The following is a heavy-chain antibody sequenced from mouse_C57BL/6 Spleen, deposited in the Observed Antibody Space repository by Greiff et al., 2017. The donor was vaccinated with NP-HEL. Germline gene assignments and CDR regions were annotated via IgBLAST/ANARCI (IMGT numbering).Heavy chain of an antibody. CDR2: INPSTGGT. Sequence: EVQLQQSGPELVKPGASVKISCKASGYSFTGYYMNWVKQSPEKSLEWIGEINPSTGGTTYNQKFKAKATLTVDKSSSTAYMQLKSLTSEDSAVYYCASATTVGYFDYWGQGTTLTVSS. CDR3: ASATTVGYFDY. V-gene: IGHV1-42*01. CDR1: GYSFTGYY. D-gene: IGHD1-1*01. J-gene: IGHJ2*01.